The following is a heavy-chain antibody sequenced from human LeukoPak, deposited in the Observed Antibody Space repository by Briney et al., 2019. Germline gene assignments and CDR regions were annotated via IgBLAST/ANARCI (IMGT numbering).Heavy chain of an antibody. CDR1: GYTFTSYY. V-gene: IGHV1-46*03. J-gene: IGHJ4*02. CDR2: INPSGGAT. Sequence: ASVKVSCKASGYTFTSYYMHWVRQVPGEGLEWMGIINPSGGATTYAQKFQGRATMTRDTSTSTVYVELSSLRSEDTAVYYCVRGPIVTTMYYFDCWGQGTLLTVSS. D-gene: IGHD4-11*01. CDR3: VRGPIVTTMYYFDC.